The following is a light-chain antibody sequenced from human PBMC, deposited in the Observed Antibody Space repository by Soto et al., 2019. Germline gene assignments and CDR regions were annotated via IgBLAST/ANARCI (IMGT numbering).Light chain of an antibody. V-gene: IGKV3-11*01. Sequence: EIVMTQSPGTLSVSPGESASLSCRAGQSVSSYLAWYQQKPGQAPRLLIYDASSRATGIPARFSGSGSGTDFTLTISSLEPEDSAVYYCQQRRDWPPITFGQGTRLEI. CDR2: DAS. CDR1: QSVSSY. CDR3: QQRRDWPPIT. J-gene: IGKJ5*01.